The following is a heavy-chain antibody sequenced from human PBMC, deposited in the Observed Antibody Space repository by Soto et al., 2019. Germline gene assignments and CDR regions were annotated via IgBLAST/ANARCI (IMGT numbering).Heavy chain of an antibody. CDR2: IYYSGST. V-gene: IGHV4-59*01. Sequence: AESLSLTCTVSGGSISSYYWSWIRQPPGKGLECIGYIYYSGSTNYNPSLKSRVTISVDTSKNQFSLRLTSVTAADTAVYYCARAWGIYFDYWGQGTLVTVSS. J-gene: IGHJ4*02. D-gene: IGHD3-16*01. CDR3: ARAWGIYFDY. CDR1: GGSISSYY.